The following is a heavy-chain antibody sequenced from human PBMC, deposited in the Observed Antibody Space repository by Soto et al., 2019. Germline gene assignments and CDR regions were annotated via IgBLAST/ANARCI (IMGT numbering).Heavy chain of an antibody. V-gene: IGHV4-59*01. D-gene: IGHD3-22*01. Sequence: PSETLCLTCTVPGVSIVSYYWNWIRQPPGKGLEWIGDIYYGGGTNYNPSLKSRVTLSVDTSKNQFSLKLSSVTAADTAVYYCASQYYYDSSGSHTFDYWGQGTQVPVSS. J-gene: IGHJ4*02. CDR1: GVSIVSYY. CDR3: ASQYYYDSSGSHTFDY. CDR2: IYYGGGT.